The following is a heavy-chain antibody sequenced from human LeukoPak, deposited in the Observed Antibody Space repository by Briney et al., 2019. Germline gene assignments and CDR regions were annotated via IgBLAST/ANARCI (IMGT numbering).Heavy chain of an antibody. CDR3: AKSPSGFTYGRNWFDP. Sequence: GESLKISCKGSGYSFTSYWIAWVRPMPGKGVEWMGIIYPGDSDTRYSPSFQGQVTISADKSISTTYLQINSLKASDTAIYYCAKSPSGFTYGRNWFDPWGQGTLVTVSS. CDR2: IYPGDSDT. CDR1: GYSFTSYW. J-gene: IGHJ5*02. D-gene: IGHD5-18*01. V-gene: IGHV5-51*01.